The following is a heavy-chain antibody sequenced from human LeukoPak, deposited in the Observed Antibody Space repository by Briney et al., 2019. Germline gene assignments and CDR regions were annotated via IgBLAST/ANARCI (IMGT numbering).Heavy chain of an antibody. CDR2: INHSGST. D-gene: IGHD3-22*01. Sequence: SETLSLTCAVYGGSFSGYYWSWIRQPPGKGLEWIGEINHSGSTNYNPSLKSRVTISVDTSKNQFSLKLSPVTAADTAVYYCARGGYYDSSGYYGFDYWGQGTLVTVSS. CDR3: ARGGYYDSSGYYGFDY. V-gene: IGHV4-34*01. CDR1: GGSFSGYY. J-gene: IGHJ4*02.